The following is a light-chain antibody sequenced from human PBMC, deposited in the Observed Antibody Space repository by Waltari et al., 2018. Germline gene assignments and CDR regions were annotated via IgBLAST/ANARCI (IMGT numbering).Light chain of an antibody. CDR3: QQYSSFWT. CDR1: HSISCW. Sequence: DIQMTQSPYTLSASGGDRVTNTCRASHSISCWLAWFQQKPGKAPKLLIQKASSLESGVPSRFSGSGSGTEFTLTISSLQPDDFATYYCQQYSSFWTFGQGTKVEIK. CDR2: KAS. V-gene: IGKV1-5*03. J-gene: IGKJ1*01.